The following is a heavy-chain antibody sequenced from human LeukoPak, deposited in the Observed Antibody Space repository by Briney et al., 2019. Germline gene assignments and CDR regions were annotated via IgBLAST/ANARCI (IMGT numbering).Heavy chain of an antibody. CDR1: GGSFSGYY. J-gene: IGHJ3*02. CDR2: INHSGST. CDR3: ARVSYDSSTADAFDI. V-gene: IGHV4-34*01. D-gene: IGHD3-22*01. Sequence: PSETLSLTCAVYGGSFSGYYWSWIRQPPGKGLEWIGEINHSGSTNYNPSLKSRVTISVDTSKNQFSLKLSSVTAADTAVYYCARVSYDSSTADAFDIWGQGTMVTVSS.